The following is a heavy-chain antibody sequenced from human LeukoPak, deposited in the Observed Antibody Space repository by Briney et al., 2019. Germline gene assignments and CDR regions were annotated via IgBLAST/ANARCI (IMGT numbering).Heavy chain of an antibody. D-gene: IGHD3-9*01. CDR1: GGSISGYY. J-gene: IGHJ4*02. V-gene: IGHV4-34*01. CDR2: IHYTGGT. Sequence: SETLSLTCAVYGGSISGYYWSWIRQPPGKGLEWVGEIHYTGGTSYNPYLKSRATISIDTSKNQLSLKLRPVTAADTAVYYCARGNILRGYCFDFWGQGALVTVSS. CDR3: ARGNILRGYCFDF.